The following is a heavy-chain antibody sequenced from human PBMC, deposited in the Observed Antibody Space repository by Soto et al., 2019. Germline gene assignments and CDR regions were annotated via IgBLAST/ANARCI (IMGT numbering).Heavy chain of an antibody. CDR3: ARVAWAKYYFDF. CDR2: IIPIPDIA. D-gene: IGHD1-26*01. CDR1: GDSFSRYS. J-gene: IGHJ4*02. Sequence: SVKVSCKASGDSFSRYSISWVRQAPGQGLEWMGRIIPIPDIAEYAQKFQGRVTITVDKSTSTAYMKLSGLRSEDTAVYYCARVAWAKYYFDFWGQGTPVTVSS. V-gene: IGHV1-69*02.